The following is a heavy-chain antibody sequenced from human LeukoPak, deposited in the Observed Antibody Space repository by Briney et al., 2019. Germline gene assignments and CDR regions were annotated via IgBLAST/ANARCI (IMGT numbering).Heavy chain of an antibody. D-gene: IGHD6-19*01. CDR2: MNPGDADA. CDR1: GSPFTKYW. Sequence: GESLKISCQGSGSPFTKYWIAWVRQLPGIGLEWMAIMNPGDADATYSPSFQGQVTVSVDKSVNTAYLQWRSLRAADTAIYYCARRPSSGQYYFDEWGQGTLVTVPS. J-gene: IGHJ4*02. V-gene: IGHV5-51*01. CDR3: ARRPSSGQYYFDE.